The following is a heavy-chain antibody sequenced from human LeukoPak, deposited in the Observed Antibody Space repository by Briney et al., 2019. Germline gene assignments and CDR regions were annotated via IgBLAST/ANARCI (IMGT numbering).Heavy chain of an antibody. V-gene: IGHV4-34*01. CDR1: GGSFSGYY. CDR3: ARGPGSSGDRSPGGMDV. D-gene: IGHD2-21*02. Sequence: SETQSLTCAVYGGSFSGYYWSWIRQPPGKGLEWIGEINHSGSTNYNPSLKSRVTISVDTSKNQFSLKLSSVTAADTAVYYCARGPGSSGDRSPGGMDVWGQGTTVTVSS. J-gene: IGHJ6*02. CDR2: INHSGST.